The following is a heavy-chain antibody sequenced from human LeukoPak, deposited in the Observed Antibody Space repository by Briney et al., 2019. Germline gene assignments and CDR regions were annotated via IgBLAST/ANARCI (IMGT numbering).Heavy chain of an antibody. D-gene: IGHD2-15*01. Sequence: GASVKVSCKASGYTFTSYYMHWVRQAPGQGLEWMGIINPSGGSTSYAQKFQGRVTMTRDTSTSTVYMELSSLRSEDTAVYYCARAWREAEDPTLNWFDPWGQGTLVTVSS. CDR1: GYTFTSYY. CDR2: INPSGGST. J-gene: IGHJ5*02. V-gene: IGHV1-46*01. CDR3: ARAWREAEDPTLNWFDP.